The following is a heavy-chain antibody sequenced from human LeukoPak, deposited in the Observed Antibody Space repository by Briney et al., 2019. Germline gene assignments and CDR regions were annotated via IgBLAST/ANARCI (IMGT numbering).Heavy chain of an antibody. V-gene: IGHV1-2*02. CDR2: INCNTGGT. D-gene: IGHD5-18*01. J-gene: IGHJ4*02. CDR1: GYTFIGYY. Sequence: ASVKVSCKASGYTFIGYYMHWVRQAPGQGLEWMGWINCNTGGTNYAQKFQGRVTMTRDTSTTTVYMELSSLRSDDTAVYYCARVDGYIQLWPLDYWGQGTLVTVSS. CDR3: ARVDGYIQLWPLDY.